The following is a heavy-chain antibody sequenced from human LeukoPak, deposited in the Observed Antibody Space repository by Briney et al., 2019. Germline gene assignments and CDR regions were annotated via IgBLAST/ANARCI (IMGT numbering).Heavy chain of an antibody. Sequence: ASVKVSCKASGYTFTGYYMHWVRQAPGQGLEWMGWINPNSGGINYAQKFQGRVTMTRDTSISTAYMELSRLRSDDTAVYYCARDGYYGSGPKVYYYYYMDVWGKGTTVTVSS. D-gene: IGHD3-10*01. J-gene: IGHJ6*03. V-gene: IGHV1-2*02. CDR2: INPNSGGI. CDR3: ARDGYYGSGPKVYYYYYMDV. CDR1: GYTFTGYY.